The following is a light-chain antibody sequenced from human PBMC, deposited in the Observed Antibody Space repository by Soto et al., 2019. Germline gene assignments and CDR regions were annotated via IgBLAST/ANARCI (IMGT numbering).Light chain of an antibody. V-gene: IGKV3-11*01. J-gene: IGKJ5*01. CDR2: AAS. CDR3: QQRSSWPRIT. CDR1: QSVRSY. Sequence: ESMLTQSPATLSLSPGERATLSCRASQSVRSYLAWYQQKPGQAPRLLIYAASNRAPGIPARFSGSGSGTDFTLTISSLEPDDFAVYYCQQRSSWPRITFGQGTRLDIK.